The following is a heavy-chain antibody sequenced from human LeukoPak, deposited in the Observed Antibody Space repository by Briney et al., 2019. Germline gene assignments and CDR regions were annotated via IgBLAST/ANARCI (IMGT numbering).Heavy chain of an antibody. CDR1: GFTFSSYE. J-gene: IGHJ6*02. V-gene: IGHV3-48*03. Sequence: GGSLRLSCAASGFTFSSYEMNWVRQAPGKGLEWVSYISSSGSTIYYADSVEGRFTISRDNAKNSLYLQMNSLRAEDTAVYYCARDEKITMTFKYYYYGMDVWGQGTTVTVSS. CDR3: ARDEKITMTFKYYYYGMDV. D-gene: IGHD3-22*01. CDR2: ISSSGSTI.